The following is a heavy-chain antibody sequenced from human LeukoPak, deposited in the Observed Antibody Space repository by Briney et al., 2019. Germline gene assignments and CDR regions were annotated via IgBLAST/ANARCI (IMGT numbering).Heavy chain of an antibody. CDR1: GFTFSTSA. Sequence: GGSLRLSCAASGFTFSTSAMNWVRQAPGKGLEWVSSINNVRSHIYYADSVRGRFTISRDNANNVLYLQMNSLRAEDTAVYYCAKEGAVVTPRDYYYYYMDVWGKGTTVTVSS. CDR2: INNVRSHI. V-gene: IGHV3-21*04. CDR3: AKEGAVVTPRDYYYYYMDV. D-gene: IGHD4-23*01. J-gene: IGHJ6*03.